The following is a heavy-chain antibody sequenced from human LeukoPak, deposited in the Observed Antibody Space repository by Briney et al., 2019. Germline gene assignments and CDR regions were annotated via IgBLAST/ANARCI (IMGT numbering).Heavy chain of an antibody. CDR2: IYYSGST. D-gene: IGHD1-20*01. CDR1: GGSISSGGYS. Sequence: SETLSLTCTVSGGSISSGGYSWSWIRQHPGKGLEWIGYIYYSGSTYYNPSLNSRVTISVDTSKNQFSLKLSSVTAADTAVYYCAGRDNWNDEVDYWGQGTLVTVSS. V-gene: IGHV4-31*03. J-gene: IGHJ4*02. CDR3: AGRDNWNDEVDY.